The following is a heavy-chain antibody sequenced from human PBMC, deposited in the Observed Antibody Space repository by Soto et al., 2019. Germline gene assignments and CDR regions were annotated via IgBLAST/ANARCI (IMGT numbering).Heavy chain of an antibody. CDR2: INPNSGGT. CDR3: ARDLRGGSSVWWYGMDV. J-gene: IGHJ6*02. V-gene: IGHV1-2*04. CDR1: GYTFTGYY. D-gene: IGHD3-10*01. Sequence: QVQLVQSGAEVKKHGASVKVSCKASGYTFTGYYMHWVRQAPGQGLEWMGWINPNSGGTNYAQKLQGWVTMTRDTSISTAYMELSRLRSDDTAVYYCARDLRGGSSVWWYGMDVWGQGTTVTVSS.